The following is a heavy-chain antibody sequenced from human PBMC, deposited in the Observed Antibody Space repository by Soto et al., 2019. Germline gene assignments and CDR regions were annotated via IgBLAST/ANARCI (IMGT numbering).Heavy chain of an antibody. CDR1: GGSVSSGSYY. Sequence: QVQLQESGPGLVKPSETLSLTCTVSGGSVSSGSYYWSWIRQPPGKGLEWIGYIYYSGSTNYNPSLQSRVSISVDTSKNRFSLKLSSVPAADTAVYYCARGIEGWYQGRYYYGMDVWGQGTTVTVSS. D-gene: IGHD6-19*01. CDR3: ARGIEGWYQGRYYYGMDV. J-gene: IGHJ6*02. V-gene: IGHV4-61*01. CDR2: IYYSGST.